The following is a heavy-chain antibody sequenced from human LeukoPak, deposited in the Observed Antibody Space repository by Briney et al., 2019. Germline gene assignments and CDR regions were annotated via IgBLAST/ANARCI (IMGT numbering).Heavy chain of an antibody. D-gene: IGHD4-23*01. CDR3: ARDGDYGGQYCFDY. CDR1: GFTFSSYS. Sequence: GGSLRLSCAASGFTFSSYSMNWVRQAPGKGLEWVSSISSSSSYIYYADSVKGRFTISRDNAKNSLYLQMNSLRAEDTAVYYCARDGDYGGQYCFDYWGQGTLVTVSS. J-gene: IGHJ4*02. CDR2: ISSSSSYI. V-gene: IGHV3-21*01.